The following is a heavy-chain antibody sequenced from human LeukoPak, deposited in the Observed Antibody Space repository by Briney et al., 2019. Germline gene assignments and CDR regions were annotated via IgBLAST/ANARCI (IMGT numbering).Heavy chain of an antibody. J-gene: IGHJ4*02. CDR1: GASVTSYH. D-gene: IGHD5-18*01. V-gene: IGHV4-59*02. CDR3: VVTPPGF. Sequence: SETLSLTCTVSGASVTSYHWSWIRQPPGKGLEWIGFMYDSGSTRYSPSLKGRVTISVDTSRNQFSLKLTSVTAADTAVYYCVVTPPGFWGQGALVTVSS. CDR2: MYDSGST.